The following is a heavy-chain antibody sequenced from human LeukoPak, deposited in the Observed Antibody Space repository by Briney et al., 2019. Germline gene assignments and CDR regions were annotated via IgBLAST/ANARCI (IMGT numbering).Heavy chain of an antibody. D-gene: IGHD5-18*01. CDR2: IYYSGST. CDR3: ARGDTAMAVWFDP. CDR1: GGSISSYY. Sequence: SETLSLTCTVSGGSISSYYWSWIRQPPGKGLEWIGYIYYSGSTNYNPSLKSRVTISVDTSKNQFSLKLSSVTAADTAVYYCARGDTAMAVWFDPWGQGTLVTVSS. V-gene: IGHV4-59*01. J-gene: IGHJ5*02.